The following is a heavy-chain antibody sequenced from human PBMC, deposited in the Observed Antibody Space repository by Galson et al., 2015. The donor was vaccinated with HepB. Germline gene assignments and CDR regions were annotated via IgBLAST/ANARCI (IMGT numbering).Heavy chain of an antibody. Sequence: SLRLSCAASGFTFSNYGMHWVRQASGKGLEWVAVISYDGSNKYYADSVKGRFTISRDNSTNTLYLQMNSLRAEDTALYYCAKDPYLYSALAGTMAGFDYWGQGTLVTVSS. D-gene: IGHD6-19*01. V-gene: IGHV3-30*18. CDR2: ISYDGSNK. CDR3: AKDPYLYSALAGTMAGFDY. CDR1: GFTFSNYG. J-gene: IGHJ4*02.